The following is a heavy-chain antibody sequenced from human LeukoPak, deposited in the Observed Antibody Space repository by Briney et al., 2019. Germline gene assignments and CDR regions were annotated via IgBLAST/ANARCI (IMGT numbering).Heavy chain of an antibody. CDR1: GGSFSGYY. V-gene: IGHV4-34*01. J-gene: IGHJ4*02. D-gene: IGHD6-19*01. CDR3: ARLIAVADFYFDY. Sequence: SETLSLTCAVYGGSFSGYYWSWIRQPPGKGLEWIGEINHSGSTNYNPSLKGRVTLSVDTSKNQFSLKLSSVTAADTAVYYCARLIAVADFYFDYWGQGTLVTVSS. CDR2: INHSGST.